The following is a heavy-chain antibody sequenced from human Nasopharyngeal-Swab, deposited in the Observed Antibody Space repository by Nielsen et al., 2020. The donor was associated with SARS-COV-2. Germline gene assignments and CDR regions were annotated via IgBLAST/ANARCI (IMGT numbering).Heavy chain of an antibody. Sequence: SETLSLTCAVSGGSVSSSNWWSWVRQPPGEGLEWIGEIYHSGSTNYNPSLKSRVTISVDKSKNQFSLKLSSVTAADTAVYYCARELSKQWLPPGSNRFDPWGQGTLVTVSS. D-gene: IGHD6-19*01. CDR2: IYHSGST. CDR3: ARELSKQWLPPGSNRFDP. J-gene: IGHJ5*02. CDR1: GGSVSSSNW. V-gene: IGHV4-4*02.